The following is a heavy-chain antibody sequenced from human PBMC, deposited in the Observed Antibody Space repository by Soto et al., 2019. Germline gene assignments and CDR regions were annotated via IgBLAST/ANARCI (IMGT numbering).Heavy chain of an antibody. V-gene: IGHV4-31*03. CDR1: GGSISSGGYY. D-gene: IGHD4-17*01. CDR2: ISYSGNT. Sequence: LQESGPGLVKPSQTLSLTCTVSGGSISSGGYYWSWIRQHPGKGLEWIGFISYSGNTYYNPSLKSRLTISVDTSKNQFSLKLSSVTAADTAVYYCAGDGGYGGNDLAAYFQHWGQGSLVTVSS. J-gene: IGHJ1*01. CDR3: AGDGGYGGNDLAAYFQH.